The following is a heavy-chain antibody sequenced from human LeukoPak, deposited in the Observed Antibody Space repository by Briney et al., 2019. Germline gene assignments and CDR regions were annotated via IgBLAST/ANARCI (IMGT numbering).Heavy chain of an antibody. J-gene: IGHJ4*02. D-gene: IGHD4-23*01. V-gene: IGHV3-66*04. CDR3: ARPPYGGVDY. CDR2: IYSGGSI. Sequence: PGGSLRLSCAASGLTVSSYMSWVRQAPGKGLEWVSVIYSGGSIYYADSVKGRFTISRGKSKNTLYLQMTSLRAEDTAVYYCARPPYGGVDYWGQGTLVTVSS. CDR1: GLTVSSY.